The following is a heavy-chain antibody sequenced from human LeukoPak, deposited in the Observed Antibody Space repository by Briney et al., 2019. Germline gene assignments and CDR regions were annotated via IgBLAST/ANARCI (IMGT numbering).Heavy chain of an antibody. CDR2: IYSGDSGT. D-gene: IGHD2-15*01. CDR3: ARRSGGYDY. J-gene: IGHJ4*02. V-gene: IGHV5-51*01. Sequence: GESLKISFKSSGYSFTSYWIGWVRPMPGEGLEWMGIIYSGDSGTRYSPSFQGQVTSSPDKPISTAYLQWSSLKASDTAMYYCARRSGGYDYWGQGSLVTVSS. CDR1: GYSFTSYW.